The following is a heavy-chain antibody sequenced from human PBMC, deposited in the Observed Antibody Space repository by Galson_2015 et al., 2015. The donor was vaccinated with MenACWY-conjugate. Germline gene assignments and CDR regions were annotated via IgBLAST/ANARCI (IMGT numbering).Heavy chain of an antibody. CDR1: GYTFTSYD. Sequence: SVKVSCKASGYTFTSYDINWVRQATGQGLEWMGWMNPNSGNTGYAQKFQGRVTMTRNTSISTAYMELSSLRSEDTAVYYCARGGDYDILTGRYYYYTDVWGKGTTVTVSS. CDR3: ARGGDYDILTGRYYYYTDV. J-gene: IGHJ6*03. D-gene: IGHD3-9*01. V-gene: IGHV1-8*01. CDR2: MNPNSGNT.